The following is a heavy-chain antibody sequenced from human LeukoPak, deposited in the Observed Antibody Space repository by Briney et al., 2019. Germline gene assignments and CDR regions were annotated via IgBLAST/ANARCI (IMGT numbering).Heavy chain of an antibody. D-gene: IGHD6-13*01. Sequence: SETLSLTCAVSGGSICIGNWWTWVRQPPGKALEWIGQIYHSGSTNYNPSLKSRVTISVEKSKNQFSLNLTSVAAADTAVYYCARGLAAAGTDYWGQGTLVTVSS. V-gene: IGHV4-4*02. CDR3: ARGLAAAGTDY. J-gene: IGHJ4*02. CDR1: GGSICIGNW. CDR2: IYHSGST.